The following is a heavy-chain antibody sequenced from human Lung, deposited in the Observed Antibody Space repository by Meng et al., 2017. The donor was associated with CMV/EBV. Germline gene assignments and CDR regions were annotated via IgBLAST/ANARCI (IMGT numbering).Heavy chain of an antibody. D-gene: IGHD2/OR15-2a*01. V-gene: IGHV4-59*01. Sequence: SETLSLTCTVSGGSISSYYWSWIRQPPGKGLEWIGYIYYSGSTIYNPSLKSRVTISVDTSKNEFSLKLGSVTAADTAIYYCARDRRPLSNTLFDPWGQGTLVTVSS. J-gene: IGHJ5*02. CDR1: GGSISSYY. CDR2: IYYSGST. CDR3: ARDRRPLSNTLFDP.